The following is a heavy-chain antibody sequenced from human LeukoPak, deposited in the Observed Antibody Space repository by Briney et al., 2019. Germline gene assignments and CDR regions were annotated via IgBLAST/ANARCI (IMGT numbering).Heavy chain of an antibody. D-gene: IGHD5-12*01. Sequence: SETLSLTCTVSGGSISSGGYYWSWIRQHPGKGLEWIGYIYYSGSTYYNPSLKSRVTISVDTSKNQFSLKLSSVTAADTAVYYCARDVYSGYDSDAFDIWGQGTMVTVSS. J-gene: IGHJ3*02. CDR2: IYYSGST. CDR3: ARDVYSGYDSDAFDI. V-gene: IGHV4-31*03. CDR1: GGSISSGGYY.